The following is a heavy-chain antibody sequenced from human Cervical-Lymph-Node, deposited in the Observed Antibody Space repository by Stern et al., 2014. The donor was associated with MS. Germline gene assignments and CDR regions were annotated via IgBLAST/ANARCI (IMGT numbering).Heavy chain of an antibody. CDR2: IYYSGHP. J-gene: IGHJ4*02. CDR1: GGSISSYY. Sequence: QAQSVDSGPGLVKPSETLSLTCTVSGGSISSYYWSWIRQPTGKGLAWIATIYYSGHPDYNPSLQGRVTLSVDTSKNHISLRLSSVTAADTAVYYCARGYSSSWYGGRFFNYWGQGTLVTVSS. CDR3: ARGYSSSWYGGRFFNY. D-gene: IGHD6-13*01. V-gene: IGHV4-59*01.